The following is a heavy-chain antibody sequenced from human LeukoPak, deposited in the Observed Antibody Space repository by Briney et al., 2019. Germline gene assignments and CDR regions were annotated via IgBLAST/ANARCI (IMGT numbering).Heavy chain of an antibody. CDR2: IYSSGST. Sequence: SETLSLTCTVSGGSIRSYYWSWIRQPPGKGLEWIGYIYSSGSTNYSPSLRSRVTISVDTSKNQFSLKLSSMTAADTAVYYCARGCSGGSCYRAFDIWGQGTMVTVSS. CDR1: GGSIRSYY. D-gene: IGHD2-15*01. CDR3: ARGCSGGSCYRAFDI. V-gene: IGHV4-59*01. J-gene: IGHJ3*02.